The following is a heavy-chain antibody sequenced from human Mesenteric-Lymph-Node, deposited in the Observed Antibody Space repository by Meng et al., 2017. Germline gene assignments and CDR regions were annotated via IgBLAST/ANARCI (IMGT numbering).Heavy chain of an antibody. D-gene: IGHD1-26*01. V-gene: IGHV2-5*02. Sequence: SGPTLVKPTQTLTLTCTFSGFSLSFSGVGVGWIRQPPGKALEWLGIIYWDDDKRYSPSLKSRLAITKDTSKNQVVLTMTNMDPIDTATYYCAHLREHNLDFDYWGQGTLVTVSS. CDR3: AHLREHNLDFDY. CDR1: GFSLSFSGVG. J-gene: IGHJ4*02. CDR2: IYWDDDK.